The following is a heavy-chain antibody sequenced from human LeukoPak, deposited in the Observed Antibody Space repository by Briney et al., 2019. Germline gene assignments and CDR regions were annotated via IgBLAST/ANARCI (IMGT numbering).Heavy chain of an antibody. V-gene: IGHV3-49*04. J-gene: IGHJ4*02. D-gene: IGHD6-13*01. Sequence: GGSLRLSCTACGFTFGHYPITWVRQAPGKGLEWVGFIRNKTYGGTTEYAASVKGRFTISRDDSKSIAYLQMNSLKTEDTAVYYCTRDRSHDYWGPGTLVTVSP. CDR3: TRDRSHDY. CDR2: IRNKTYGGTT. CDR1: GFTFGHYP.